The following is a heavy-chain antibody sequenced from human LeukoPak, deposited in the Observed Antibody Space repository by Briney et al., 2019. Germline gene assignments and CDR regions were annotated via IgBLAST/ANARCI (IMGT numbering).Heavy chain of an antibody. D-gene: IGHD3-10*01. Sequence: SETLSLTCAAYGGSFSGSYLSWIRQPPGKGLEWIGEINHSGSTNYNPSLKSRVTISVDTSKNQFSLKLSSVTAADTAVCYCARGLAGSGKHYLGEGTLVTVSS. CDR3: ARGLAGSGKHY. CDR2: INHSGST. J-gene: IGHJ4*02. V-gene: IGHV4-34*01. CDR1: GGSFSGSY.